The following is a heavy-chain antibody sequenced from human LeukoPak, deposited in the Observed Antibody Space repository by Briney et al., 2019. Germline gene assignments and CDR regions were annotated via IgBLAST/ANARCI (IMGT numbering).Heavy chain of an antibody. D-gene: IGHD1-26*01. CDR1: GVTFSSYS. J-gene: IGHJ4*02. V-gene: IGHV3-21*01. CDR3: ASVGSDCYVANCYISEY. CDR2: ISSSSSYI. Sequence: GGSLRLSCAASGVTFSSYSMNWVRQAPGERLEWVSSISSSSSYIYYADSGTGRFTISRDNAKNSLYLQMNSLRAEHTAVNYCASVGSDCYVANCYISEYWGQGTLVTVSS.